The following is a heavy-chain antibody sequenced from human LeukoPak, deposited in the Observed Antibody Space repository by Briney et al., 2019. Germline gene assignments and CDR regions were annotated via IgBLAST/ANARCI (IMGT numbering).Heavy chain of an antibody. J-gene: IGHJ4*02. V-gene: IGHV3-21*04. Sequence: PGGSLRLSCAASGFTFSSYSVNWVRQAPGKGLEWVSSISSSSSYIYYADSVKGRFTISRDNAKNTLYLQMNSLRAEDTAVYYCAEHPSMPRGPGYWGQGTLVTVSS. CDR1: GFTFSSYS. D-gene: IGHD3-10*01. CDR2: ISSSSSYI. CDR3: AEHPSMPRGPGY.